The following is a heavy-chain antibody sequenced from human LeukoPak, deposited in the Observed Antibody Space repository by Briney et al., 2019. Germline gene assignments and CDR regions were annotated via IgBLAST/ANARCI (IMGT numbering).Heavy chain of an antibody. D-gene: IGHD2/OR15-2a*01. CDR2: FTPLFGTA. V-gene: IGHV1-69*13. CDR1: GGTFSKYT. J-gene: IGHJ4*02. CDR3: AKGEYSNFWPYYFDY. Sequence: SVKVSCKASGGTFSKYTISWVRQRPGQGLEWMGGFTPLFGTANYAQKFQGRVTITADESANTAYMGLSSLRSEDTAVYFCAKGEYSNFWPYYFDYWGQGTLVTVSS.